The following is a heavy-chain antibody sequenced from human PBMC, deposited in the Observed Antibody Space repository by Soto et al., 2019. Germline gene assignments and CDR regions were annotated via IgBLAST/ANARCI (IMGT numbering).Heavy chain of an antibody. V-gene: IGHV4-59*08. J-gene: IGHJ3*02. Sequence: QVQLQESGPGLVKPSETLSLTCTVSGGSISSYYWSWIRQPPGKGLEWIGYIYYSGSTNYNPSLRIRVTIPEDTPKNQFPRRLGSVPAADTAVYYGASRWGGFFDIWGQGTRVPVSS. CDR3: ASRWGGFFDI. CDR1: GGSISSYY. CDR2: IYYSGST. D-gene: IGHD1-26*01.